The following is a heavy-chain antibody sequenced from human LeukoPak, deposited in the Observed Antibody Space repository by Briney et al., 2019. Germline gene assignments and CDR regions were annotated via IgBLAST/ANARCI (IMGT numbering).Heavy chain of an antibody. Sequence: GRSLRLSCAASGFTFSSNAIHWVRQAPGKGLEWVAEISYDGGNTYYADSVKGRFTISRDNSRNTLYLQMNSLRAEDTAVYYCAKEDYYGSGSYYMYYFDYWGQGTLVTVSS. V-gene: IGHV3-30-3*01. CDR2: ISYDGGNT. CDR3: AKEDYYGSGSYYMYYFDY. J-gene: IGHJ4*02. D-gene: IGHD3-10*01. CDR1: GFTFSSNA.